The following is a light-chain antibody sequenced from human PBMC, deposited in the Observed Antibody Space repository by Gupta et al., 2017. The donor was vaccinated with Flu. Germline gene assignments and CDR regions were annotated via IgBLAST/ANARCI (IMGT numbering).Light chain of an antibody. CDR2: EAS. V-gene: IGKV3-15*01. J-gene: IGKJ4*01. Sequence: IVMTQSPASLSLSPGERATLSCSASQFVSKNLAWYQQRSGQAPRLVIYEASIRATDVPPRFNGSGFGTEFTLSISSLRSEDSAIYYCQQYNNWPIALGGGTRIEIK. CDR3: QQYNNWPIA. CDR1: QFVSKN.